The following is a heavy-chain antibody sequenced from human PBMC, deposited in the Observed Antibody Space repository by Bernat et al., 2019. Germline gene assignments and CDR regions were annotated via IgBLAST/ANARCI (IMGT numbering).Heavy chain of an antibody. J-gene: IGHJ6*02. CDR3: AKGGGYCSSTSCTRRHYYYYGMDV. CDR1: GFTFSSYA. D-gene: IGHD2-2*01. V-gene: IGHV3-23*01. Sequence: EVQLLESGGGLVQPGGSLRLSCAASGFTFSSYAMSWVRQAPGKGLEWVSAISGSGGSTYYADSVKGRFTISRDNSKNTLYLQMNSLRAEDTAVYYCAKGGGYCSSTSCTRRHYYYYGMDVWGQGTTVTVSS. CDR2: ISGSGGST.